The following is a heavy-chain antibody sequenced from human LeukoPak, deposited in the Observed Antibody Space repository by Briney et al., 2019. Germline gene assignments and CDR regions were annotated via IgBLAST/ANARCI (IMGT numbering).Heavy chain of an antibody. Sequence: NTSETLSLTCTVSGGSISSSSYYWGWIRQPPGKGLEWIGEINHSGSTNYNPSLKSRVTISVDTSKNQFSLKLSSVTAADTAVYYCARRGYSSSWYRTNWFDPWGQGTLVTVSS. J-gene: IGHJ5*02. CDR2: INHSGST. D-gene: IGHD6-13*01. CDR3: ARRGYSSSWYRTNWFDP. V-gene: IGHV4-39*07. CDR1: GGSISSSSYY.